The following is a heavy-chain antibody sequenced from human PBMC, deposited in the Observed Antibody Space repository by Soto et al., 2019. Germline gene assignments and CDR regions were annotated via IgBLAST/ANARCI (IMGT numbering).Heavy chain of an antibody. CDR2: IWYDGSNK. D-gene: IGHD1-7*01. CDR1: GFTFSSYG. J-gene: IGHJ6*02. Sequence: PGGSLRLSCAASGFTFSSYGMHWVRQAPGKGLEWVAVIWYDGSNKYYADSVKGRFTISRDNSKNTLYLQMNSLRAEDTAVYYCARVSISGPSITGTKITNYYYYYGMDVWGQGTTVTVSS. V-gene: IGHV3-33*01. CDR3: ARVSISGPSITGTKITNYYYYYGMDV.